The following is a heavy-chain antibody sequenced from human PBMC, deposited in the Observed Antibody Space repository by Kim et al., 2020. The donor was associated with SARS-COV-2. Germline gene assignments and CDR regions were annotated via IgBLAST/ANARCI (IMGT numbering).Heavy chain of an antibody. CDR3: AKARYTSSWYYFDY. J-gene: IGHJ4*02. V-gene: IGHV4-59*01. Sequence: NPSLKRRVTISVDTSKNQFSLKLSSVTSADTAVYYCAKARYTSSWYYFDYWGQGTLVTVSS. D-gene: IGHD6-13*01.